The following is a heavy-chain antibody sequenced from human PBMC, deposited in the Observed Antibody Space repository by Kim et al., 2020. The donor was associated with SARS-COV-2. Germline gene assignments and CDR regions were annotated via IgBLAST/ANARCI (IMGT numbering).Heavy chain of an antibody. CDR2: DK. V-gene: IGHV2-5*01. J-gene: IGHJ6*02. CDR3: GRYQPYYGMDV. D-gene: IGHD2-2*01. Sequence: DKRYSQALKSRLTITKDTSKNQVVLTRTNMDPVDTATYYCGRYQPYYGMDVWGQGTTVTVSS.